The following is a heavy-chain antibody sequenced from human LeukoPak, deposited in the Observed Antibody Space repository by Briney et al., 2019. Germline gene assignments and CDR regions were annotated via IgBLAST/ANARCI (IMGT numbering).Heavy chain of an antibody. V-gene: IGHV4-34*01. CDR3: ARRARRYSSGSGWFHL. CDR2: INHSGST. D-gene: IGHD6-19*01. J-gene: IGHJ5*02. CDR1: GGSFSGYY. Sequence: AETLCLSCAVYGGSFSGYYWSWVRQPPGKGLEWIGEINHSGSTNYNPSLKSRVPISVDPSKNQFSLKLSSVTAAHPAVYYCARRARRYSSGSGWFHLWGEGTLVTVSS.